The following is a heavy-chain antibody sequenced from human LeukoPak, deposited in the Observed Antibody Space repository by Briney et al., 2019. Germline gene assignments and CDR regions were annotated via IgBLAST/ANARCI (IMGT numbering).Heavy chain of an antibody. V-gene: IGHV1-69*13. Sequence: GASVKVSCKASGGTFSSYAISWVRQAPGQGLEWMGGIIPIFGTANYAQKFQGRVTITADESTSTAYMELSSLRSEDTAVYYCARAEGIAVAETNYFDYWDQGTLVTVSS. CDR2: IIPIFGTA. D-gene: IGHD6-19*01. J-gene: IGHJ4*02. CDR1: GGTFSSYA. CDR3: ARAEGIAVAETNYFDY.